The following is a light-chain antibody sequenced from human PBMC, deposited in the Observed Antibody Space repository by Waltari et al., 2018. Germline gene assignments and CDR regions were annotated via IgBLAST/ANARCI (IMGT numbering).Light chain of an antibody. V-gene: IGLV2-23*02. CDR3: CSYAGTSYV. CDR2: GVS. Sequence: QSALTQPASVSGSPGQSITISCTGTSSDVGNYNLVSWYQQHPDKAPKLMLYGVSKRPSGVSNRFSGSKSGNTASLTISGLQAEDEADYYCCSYAGTSYVFGTGTKVTVL. J-gene: IGLJ1*01. CDR1: SSDVGNYNL.